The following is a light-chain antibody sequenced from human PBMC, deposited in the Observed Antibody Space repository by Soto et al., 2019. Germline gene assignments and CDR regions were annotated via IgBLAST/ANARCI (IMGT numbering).Light chain of an antibody. V-gene: IGLV1-40*01. CDR1: SSNMGAGYD. CDR2: GNS. Sequence: QSVLTQPPSVSGAPGQRVTISGTGSSSNMGAGYDVHWCQPLPGTAPKLLIYGNSNRPSGVPDRFSGFKSGTSASLASSGLQAEDEADYYCQYYDSSLSVFYVFGTGTKVTVL. CDR3: QYYDSSLSVFYV. J-gene: IGLJ1*01.